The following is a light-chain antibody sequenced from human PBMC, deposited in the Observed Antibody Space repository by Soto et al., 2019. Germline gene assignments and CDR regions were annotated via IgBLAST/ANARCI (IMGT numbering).Light chain of an antibody. V-gene: IGKV1-17*03. CDR3: LQHDTDPWT. CDR2: AAS. J-gene: IGKJ1*01. CDR1: QGIGNY. Sequence: DIQMTQSPSAMSASVGDRVTITCRASQGIGNYLAWFQQKPGKVPKRLIYAASNLQSGVPSRFSGNGSGSEFTLTISSLQAEDFATYFFLQHDTDPWTFGQWTKVEIK.